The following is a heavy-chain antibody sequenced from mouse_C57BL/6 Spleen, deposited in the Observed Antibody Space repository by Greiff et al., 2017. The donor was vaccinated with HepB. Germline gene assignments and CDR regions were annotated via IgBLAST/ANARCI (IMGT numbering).Heavy chain of an antibody. CDR1: GFNIKDYY. Sequence: EVQLQQPGAELVRPGASVKLSCTASGFNIKDYYMHWVKQRPEQGLEWIGRIDPDDGDTDYAPKFQGKATMTADTSSNTAYLQLSSLTSEDAAVYCCTAEDWAWFAYWGQGTLVTVSA. CDR2: IDPDDGDT. J-gene: IGHJ3*01. CDR3: TAEDWAWFAY. D-gene: IGHD4-1*01. V-gene: IGHV14-1*01.